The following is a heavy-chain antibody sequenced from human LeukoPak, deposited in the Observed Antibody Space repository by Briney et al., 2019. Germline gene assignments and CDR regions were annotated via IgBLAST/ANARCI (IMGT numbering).Heavy chain of an antibody. CDR3: AMTYFYAGCDYS. CDR2: INPDASQI. J-gene: IGHJ4*02. D-gene: IGHD2/OR15-2a*01. Sequence: GGSLRLSCAASGFAFSDYWMSWVRQTPGKGLEWVANINPDASQIYHVDSVWGRFTISRDNAKNSLFLQMNSLRAEDTAIYYCAMTYFYAGCDYSWGQGTLVTVSS. V-gene: IGHV3-7*02. CDR1: GFAFSDYW.